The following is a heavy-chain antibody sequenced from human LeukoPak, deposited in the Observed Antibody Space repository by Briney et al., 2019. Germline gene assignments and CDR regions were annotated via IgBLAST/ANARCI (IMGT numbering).Heavy chain of an antibody. CDR2: ISYDGSNK. CDR1: GFTFSGYA. Sequence: GGSLRLSCAASGFTFSGYAMHWVRQAPGKGLEWVAVISYDGSNKYYADSVKGRFTVSRDNSKNTLYLQMNSLRAEDTAVYYCARDKFDYDSSGYYDWGQGTLVTVSS. V-gene: IGHV3-30-3*01. D-gene: IGHD3-22*01. J-gene: IGHJ4*02. CDR3: ARDKFDYDSSGYYD.